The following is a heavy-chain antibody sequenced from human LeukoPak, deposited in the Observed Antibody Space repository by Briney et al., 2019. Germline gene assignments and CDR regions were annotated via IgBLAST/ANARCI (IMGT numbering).Heavy chain of an antibody. CDR2: IYSGGST. CDR1: GFTVSSNY. J-gene: IGHJ3*02. CDR3: ARDQGYSRAFDI. Sequence: GGSLRLSCAASGFTVSSNYMNRVRQAPGKGLEWVSVIYSGGSTYYADSVKGRFTISRDNSKNTLYFQMNSLRAEDTAVYYCARDQGYSRAFDIWGQGTMVTVSS. D-gene: IGHD2-21*01. V-gene: IGHV3-66*01.